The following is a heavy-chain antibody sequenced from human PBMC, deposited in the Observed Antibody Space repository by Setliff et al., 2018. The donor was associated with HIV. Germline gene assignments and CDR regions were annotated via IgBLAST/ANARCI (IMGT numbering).Heavy chain of an antibody. Sequence: GASVKVSCKTSGGTLSNYVITWVRQAPGQGLEWMGMIIPMYNIPAYAQKFQGRVTFTADESTSTAYMALSSLSSEDTAVYYCARDQTGVAAAAFGGGSAWSDEGFDIWGQGTMVTVSS. CDR2: IIPMYNIP. V-gene: IGHV1-69*13. CDR3: ARDQTGVAAAAFGGGSAWSDEGFDI. CDR1: GGTLSNYV. D-gene: IGHD6-13*01. J-gene: IGHJ3*02.